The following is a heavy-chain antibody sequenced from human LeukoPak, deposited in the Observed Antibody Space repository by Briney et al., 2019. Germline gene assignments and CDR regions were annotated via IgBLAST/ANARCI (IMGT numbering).Heavy chain of an antibody. CDR1: GDSVSSNSAA. D-gene: IGHD5-24*01. V-gene: IGHV6-1*01. CDR3: ARELEMATIYSYFDY. Sequence: SQTLSLTCAISGDSVSSNSAAWNWIRQSPSRGLEWLGRTYYGSKWYNDYAISVKSRITINPDTSKNQFSLQLNSVTPEDTAVYYCARELEMATIYSYFDYWGQGTLVTVSS. CDR2: TYYGSKWYN. J-gene: IGHJ4*02.